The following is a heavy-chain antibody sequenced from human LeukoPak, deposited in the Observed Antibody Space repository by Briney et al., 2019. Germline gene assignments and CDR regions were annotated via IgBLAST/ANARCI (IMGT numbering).Heavy chain of an antibody. CDR3: ARRQYYYGSGSMDV. CDR2: IYYSGSA. V-gene: IGHV4-30-4*08. Sequence: KASQTLSPTCSVTGGSISSGDYYWTWIRQPPGKGLEWIAYIYYSGSAEYNLSLQSRATISVDTSKNQFFLKLRSVTAADTAVYYCARRQYYYGSGSMDVWGKGTMVTISS. J-gene: IGHJ6*03. CDR1: GGSISSGDYY. D-gene: IGHD3-10*01.